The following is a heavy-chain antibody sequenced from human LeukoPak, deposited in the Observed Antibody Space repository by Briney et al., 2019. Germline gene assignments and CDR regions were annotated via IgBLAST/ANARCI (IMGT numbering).Heavy chain of an antibody. Sequence: ASVKVSCKASGYSFTSYYMHWVRQAPGQGLEWMGIINPSGGSKSYAQNFQGRVTMTRDTSTNILFMELSSLRSEDTAVYYCAAGVDYYDSRGYLVWGQGTLVIVSS. CDR2: INPSGGSK. V-gene: IGHV1-46*01. CDR3: AAGVDYYDSRGYLV. CDR1: GYSFTSYY. J-gene: IGHJ4*02. D-gene: IGHD3-22*01.